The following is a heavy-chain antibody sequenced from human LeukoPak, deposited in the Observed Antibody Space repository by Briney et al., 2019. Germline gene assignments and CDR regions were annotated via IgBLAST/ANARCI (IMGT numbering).Heavy chain of an antibody. CDR1: GVSIRSYL. CDR2: VYYSGSP. CDR3: ARRSADWMEWFFDS. Sequence: SETLSLTCIVSGVSIRSYLWSWIRRTPEKGLEWIGNVYYSGSPNNNPSLMSRVTISVDTSKNQFSLKINAVTAADTAVYYCARRSADWMEWFFDSWGQGIPVTVSS. J-gene: IGHJ4*02. V-gene: IGHV4-59*08. D-gene: IGHD3-3*01.